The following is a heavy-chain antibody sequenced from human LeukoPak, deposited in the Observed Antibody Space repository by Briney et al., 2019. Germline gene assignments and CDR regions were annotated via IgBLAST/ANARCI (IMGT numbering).Heavy chain of an antibody. J-gene: IGHJ4*02. CDR1: GGSFSSSSYY. D-gene: IGHD3-10*01. V-gene: IGHV4-39*01. CDR2: IYYNGST. CDR3: ARQIGAPGFDY. Sequence: SETLSLTCTVSGGSFSSSSYYWGWIRQPPGKGLEWIGSIYYNGSTYYYPSLKSRVTISVDTSKNQFSLKLSSVTAADTAVYYCARQIGAPGFDYWGQGTLVTVSS.